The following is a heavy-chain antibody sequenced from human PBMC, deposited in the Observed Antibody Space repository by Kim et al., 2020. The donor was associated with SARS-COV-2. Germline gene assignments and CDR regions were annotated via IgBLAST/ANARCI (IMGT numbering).Heavy chain of an antibody. CDR2: INAGNGNT. CDR3: ARGIVASVWFDP. D-gene: IGHD5-12*01. Sequence: ASVKVSCKASGYTFTSYAMHWVRQAPGQRLEWMGWINAGNGNTKYSQKFQGRVTITRDTSTSTAYMELSSLRSEDTAVYYCARGIVASVWFDPWGQGTLVTVSS. V-gene: IGHV1-3*01. CDR1: GYTFTSYA. J-gene: IGHJ5*02.